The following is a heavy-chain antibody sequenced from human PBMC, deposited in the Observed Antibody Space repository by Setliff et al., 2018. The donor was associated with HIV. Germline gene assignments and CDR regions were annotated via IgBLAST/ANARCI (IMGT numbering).Heavy chain of an antibody. V-gene: IGHV4-34*12. D-gene: IGHD6-19*01. Sequence: SETLSLTCAVYGGSFGGYYWSWIRQPPGKGLEWLGEIIHSGSTNYSPSLTSRVTISVDTSKNQFSLKLSSVTAADTAVYYCARRSGWAYDYWGQGTLVTVSS. CDR1: GGSFGGYY. CDR2: IIHSGST. CDR3: ARRSGWAYDY. J-gene: IGHJ4*02.